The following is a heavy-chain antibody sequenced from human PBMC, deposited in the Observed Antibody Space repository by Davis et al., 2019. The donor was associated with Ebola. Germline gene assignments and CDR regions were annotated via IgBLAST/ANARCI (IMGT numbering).Heavy chain of an antibody. CDR3: ARGLWFRDPFDY. Sequence: GESLKISCAASGFTFSSYDMHWVRQATGKGLEWVSAIGTAGDTYYPGSVKGRFTISRDNAKNSLYLQMNSLRAEDTAVYYCARGLWFRDPFDYWGQGTLVTVSS. J-gene: IGHJ4*02. D-gene: IGHD3-10*01. CDR1: GFTFSSYD. CDR2: IGTAGDT. V-gene: IGHV3-13*01.